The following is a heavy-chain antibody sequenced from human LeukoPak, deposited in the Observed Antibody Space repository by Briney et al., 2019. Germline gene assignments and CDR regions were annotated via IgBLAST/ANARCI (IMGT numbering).Heavy chain of an antibody. V-gene: IGHV1-18*01. CDR3: ARDLPDDYNLNREFYFDY. J-gene: IGHJ4*02. D-gene: IGHD5-24*01. CDR1: GYTFTTYG. CDR2: ISGYNGDT. Sequence: ASVKVSCKASGYTFTTYGISWVRQAPGQGLEWMGWISGYNGDTNYAQKLQGRVIMTTGTSTSTAYMELRSLRSDDTAVYYCARDLPDDYNLNREFYFDYWGQGTLVTVSS.